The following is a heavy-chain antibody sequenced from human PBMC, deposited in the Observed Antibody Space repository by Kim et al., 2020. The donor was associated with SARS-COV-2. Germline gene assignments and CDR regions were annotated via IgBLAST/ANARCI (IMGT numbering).Heavy chain of an antibody. Sequence: GGSLRLSCEASGFPFSSYSMCWVRQAPGKGLEWVSCMNDTGGNIYYADSVKGRFTISRDNSRNTLYVQMNSLRAEDTAVYYCAKCGPSGCVGGTRGDVWGQETTVTVFS. J-gene: IGHJ6*02. CDR1: GFPFSSYS. CDR3: AKCGPSGCVGGTRGDV. V-gene: IGHV3-21*01. CDR2: MNDTGGNI. D-gene: IGHD1-26*01.